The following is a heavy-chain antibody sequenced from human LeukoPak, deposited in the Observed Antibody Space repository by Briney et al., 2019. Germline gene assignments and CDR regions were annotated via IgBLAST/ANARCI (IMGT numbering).Heavy chain of an antibody. CDR1: GITVSSNY. J-gene: IGHJ4*02. CDR2: IYTGGST. V-gene: IGHV3-66*01. Sequence: GGSLRPSCAALGITVSSNYMSWVRQDPGKGLEWASVIYTGGSTYSADSVKGRYTISRDNSKNTLYLQMNSLRAEDTAVYYCARGVQLWFYLFDYCGQGTLFTVSS. D-gene: IGHD5-18*01. CDR3: ARGVQLWFYLFDY.